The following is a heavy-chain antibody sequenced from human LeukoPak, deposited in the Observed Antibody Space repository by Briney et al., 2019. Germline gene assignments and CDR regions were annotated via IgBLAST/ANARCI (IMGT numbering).Heavy chain of an antibody. V-gene: IGHV3-48*03. J-gene: IGHJ4*02. CDR1: GFTFSSYE. D-gene: IGHD2-15*01. CDR2: ISSSGSTI. Sequence: PGGPLRLAWAASGFTFSSYEMNWVRQAPGKGLEWVSYISSSGSTIYYADSVKGRFTISRDNAKNSLYLQMNSLRAEDTAVYYCARVGTGYCSGGSCYGTDYWGQGTLVTVSS. CDR3: ARVGTGYCSGGSCYGTDY.